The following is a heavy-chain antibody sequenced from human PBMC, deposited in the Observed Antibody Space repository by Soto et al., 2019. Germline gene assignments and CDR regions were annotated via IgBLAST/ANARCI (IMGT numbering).Heavy chain of an antibody. Sequence: SETLSLTCTVSGGSISSYYWSWIRQPPGKGLEWIGYIYYSGSTNYNPSLKSRVTISVDTSKNQFSLKLSSVTAADTAVYYCAREARGGGYESDYWGQGTLVTVSS. CDR1: GGSISSYY. J-gene: IGHJ4*02. V-gene: IGHV4-59*01. CDR3: AREARGGGYESDY. CDR2: IYYSGST. D-gene: IGHD5-12*01.